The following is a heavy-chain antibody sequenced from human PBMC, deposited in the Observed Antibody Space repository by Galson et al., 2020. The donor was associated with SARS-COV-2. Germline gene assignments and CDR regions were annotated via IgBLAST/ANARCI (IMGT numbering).Heavy chain of an antibody. V-gene: IGHV1-18*04. CDR2: ISAYNGNT. Sequence: ASVKVSCKASGYTFTSYGISWVRQAPGQGLEWMGWISAYNGNTNYAQKLQGRVTMTTDTSTSTAYMELRSLRSDDTAVYYCARSTVWFGELLFSSDAFDIWGLGTMVTVSS. J-gene: IGHJ3*02. CDR3: ARSTVWFGELLFSSDAFDI. D-gene: IGHD3-10*01. CDR1: GYTFTSYG.